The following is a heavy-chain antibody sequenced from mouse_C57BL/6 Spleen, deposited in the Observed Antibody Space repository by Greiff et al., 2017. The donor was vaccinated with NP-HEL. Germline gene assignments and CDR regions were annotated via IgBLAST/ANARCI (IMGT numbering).Heavy chain of an antibody. CDR1: GFNIKDDY. CDR2: IDPENGDT. Sequence: VQLKQSGAELVRPGASVKLSCTASGFNIKDDYMHWVKQRPEQGLEWIGWIDPENGDTEYASKFQGKATITADTSSNTAYLQLSSLTSEDTAVYYCTYYDYDGGFAYWGQRTLVTVSA. CDR3: TYYDYDGGFAY. V-gene: IGHV14-4*01. J-gene: IGHJ3*01. D-gene: IGHD2-4*01.